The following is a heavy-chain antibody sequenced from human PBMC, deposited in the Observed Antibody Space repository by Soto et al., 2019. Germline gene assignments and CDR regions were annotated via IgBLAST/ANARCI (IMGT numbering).Heavy chain of an antibody. CDR1: GGTFSSYA. V-gene: IGHV1-69*06. CDR2: IIPIFGTA. Sequence: SVKVSCKASGGTFSSYAISWVRQAPGQGLEWMGGIIPIFGTANYAQKFQGRVTITADKSTSTAYMELSSLRSEDTAVYYCARNEVVVIIGYYYYGMDVWGQGTTVTVSS. D-gene: IGHD3-22*01. CDR3: ARNEVVVIIGYYYYGMDV. J-gene: IGHJ6*02.